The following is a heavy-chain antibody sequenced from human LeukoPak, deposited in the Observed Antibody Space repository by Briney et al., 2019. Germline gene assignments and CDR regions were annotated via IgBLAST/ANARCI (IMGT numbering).Heavy chain of an antibody. D-gene: IGHD3-10*01. CDR3: ARDGWFGEPLDY. Sequence: GGSLRLSCAAPGFPFSSYGMNWVRQAPGKGLEWVSYISSSSSAIYYADSVKGRFTVSRDDAKNSLNLQMNSLRAEDTAVYYCARDGWFGEPLDYWGQGTLVTVSS. V-gene: IGHV3-48*01. J-gene: IGHJ4*02. CDR2: ISSSSSAI. CDR1: GFPFSSYG.